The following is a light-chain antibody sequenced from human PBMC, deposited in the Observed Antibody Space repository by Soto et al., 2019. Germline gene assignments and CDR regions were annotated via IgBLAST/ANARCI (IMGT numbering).Light chain of an antibody. CDR1: QSVSSN. CDR3: QYYSSSLSIT. Sequence: EIVMTQSPATLSVSPGERATLSCRASQSVSSNLAWYQQKPGRAPRLLIYGASTRVTGVPARFSGSGSGTEFTLTISSLQSEDFAVYYCQYYSSSLSITFGQGTRLDIK. V-gene: IGKV3-15*01. CDR2: GAS. J-gene: IGKJ5*01.